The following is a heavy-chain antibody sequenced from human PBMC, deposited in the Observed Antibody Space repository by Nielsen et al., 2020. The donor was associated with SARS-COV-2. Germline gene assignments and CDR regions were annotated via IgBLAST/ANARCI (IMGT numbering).Heavy chain of an antibody. CDR1: GFNFTRYS. CDR3: ATGLKGSYFTF. Sequence: GSLRLSCVASGFNFTRYSMNWVRQAPGKGLEWVALISFDEINKYYEDSVEGRFTISRDNSKNTLYLQMHSLTPEDTAVYYCATGLKGSYFTFGGQGTLVIVSS. D-gene: IGHD1-26*01. CDR2: ISFDEINK. V-gene: IGHV3-30-3*01. J-gene: IGHJ4*02.